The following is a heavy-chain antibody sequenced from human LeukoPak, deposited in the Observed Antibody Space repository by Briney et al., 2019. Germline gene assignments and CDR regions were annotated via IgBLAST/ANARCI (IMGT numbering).Heavy chain of an antibody. CDR2: ISGSGGST. V-gene: IGHV3-23*01. J-gene: IGHJ3*02. Sequence: PGGSLRLSCAASGFTFSSYAMSWVRQAPGKGLEWVSAISGSGGSTYYADSVKCRFTISRDNSKNTLYLQMNSLRAEDTAVYYCAKDLSLLWFGEIESGDFDIWGQGTMVTVSS. CDR1: GFTFSSYA. D-gene: IGHD3-10*01. CDR3: AKDLSLLWFGEIESGDFDI.